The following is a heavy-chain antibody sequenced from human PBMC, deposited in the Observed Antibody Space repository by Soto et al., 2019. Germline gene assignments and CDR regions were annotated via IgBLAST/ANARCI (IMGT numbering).Heavy chain of an antibody. CDR3: ARVYCSGGSGYFSDFDY. J-gene: IGHJ4*02. Sequence: ASVKVSCKASGYTFTSYGISWVRQAPGQGLEWMGWISAYNGNTNYAQKLQGRVTMTTDTSTSTAYMELRSLRSDDTAVYYCARVYCSGGSGYFSDFDYWGQGTLVTVSS. D-gene: IGHD2-15*01. CDR1: GYTFTSYG. V-gene: IGHV1-18*01. CDR2: ISAYNGNT.